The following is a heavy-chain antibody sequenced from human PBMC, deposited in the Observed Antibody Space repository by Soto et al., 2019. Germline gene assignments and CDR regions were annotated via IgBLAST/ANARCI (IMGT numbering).Heavy chain of an antibody. CDR2: IYHSGST. Sequence: SETLSLTCAVSGGSISSGGYSWSWIRQPPGKGLEWIGYIYHSGSTYHNPALKSRVTISGDTSKNQFSLNLSSVTAADTAVYYCARYFRDPYTAHAFRGQRTLVTVSS. D-gene: IGHD3-9*01. J-gene: IGHJ4*02. CDR3: ARYFRDPYTAHAF. CDR1: GGSISSGGYS. V-gene: IGHV4-30-2*01.